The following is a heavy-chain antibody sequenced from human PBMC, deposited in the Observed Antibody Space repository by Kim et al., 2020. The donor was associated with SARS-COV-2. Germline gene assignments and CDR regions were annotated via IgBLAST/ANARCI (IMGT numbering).Heavy chain of an antibody. V-gene: IGHV3-30*18. J-gene: IGHJ5*02. Sequence: GGSLRLSCAASGFTFSSYGMHWVRQAPGKGLEWVAVISYDGSNKYYADSVKGRFTISRDNSKNTLCLQMNSLRAEDTAVYYCAKVDGSDPDAVDPWGQGT. D-gene: IGHD3-10*01. CDR2: ISYDGSNK. CDR3: AKVDGSDPDAVDP. CDR1: GFTFSSYG.